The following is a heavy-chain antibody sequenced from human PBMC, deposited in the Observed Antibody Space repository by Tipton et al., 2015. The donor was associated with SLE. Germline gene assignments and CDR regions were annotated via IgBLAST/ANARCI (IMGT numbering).Heavy chain of an antibody. J-gene: IGHJ3*02. D-gene: IGHD3-10*01. CDR3: ARRGHAFDM. CDR1: GGSFSGYH. Sequence: QLVQSGAEVKPSETLSLTCAVYGGSFSGYHWSWIRQPPGKGLEWIGEINHSGGTNHNSSLKSRVTIIVDTSKIQFSLKLRSVTAADTAVYYCARRGHAFDMWGQGTMVTVSS. V-gene: IGHV4-34*01. CDR2: INHSGGT.